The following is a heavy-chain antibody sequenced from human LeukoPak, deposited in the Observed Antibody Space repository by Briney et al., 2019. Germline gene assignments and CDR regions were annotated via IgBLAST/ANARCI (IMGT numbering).Heavy chain of an antibody. J-gene: IGHJ4*02. CDR2: IYYSGST. D-gene: IGHD6-19*01. CDR3: ARIDRAVAGTIDY. CDR1: GGSISSYF. V-gene: IGHV4-59*08. Sequence: PSETLSLTCTVSGGSISSYFWSWIRQPPGKGLEWIGYIYYSGSTNYNPSLKSRVTMSVDTSKNQLSLKLSSVTAADTAAYYCARIDRAVAGTIDYWGQGTLVTVSS.